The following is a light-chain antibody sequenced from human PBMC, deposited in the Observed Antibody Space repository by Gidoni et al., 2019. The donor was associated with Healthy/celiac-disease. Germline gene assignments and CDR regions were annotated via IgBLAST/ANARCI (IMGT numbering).Light chain of an antibody. V-gene: IGLV2-23*02. CDR3: CSYAGSSTFV. CDR1: SSDVGSYNL. J-gene: IGLJ3*02. Sequence: QSALTQPASVSGSPGQSITIYCTGTSSDVGSYNLVSWYQQHPGKAPKLMIYEVSKRPSGVSNRFSGSESGNTASLTISGLQAEDEADYYCCSYAGSSTFVFGGGTKLTVL. CDR2: EVS.